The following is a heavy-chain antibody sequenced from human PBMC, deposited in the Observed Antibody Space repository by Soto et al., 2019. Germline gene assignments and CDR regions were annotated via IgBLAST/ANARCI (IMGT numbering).Heavy chain of an antibody. J-gene: IGHJ4*02. D-gene: IGHD6-25*01. CDR2: IYDDGNT. CDR1: GVTVSRS. Sequence: EVQLVETGGGLLQPGGSLKLSCAATGVTVSRSMSWVRQAPGRGLECVSFIYDDGNTYYTDSVKGRFTISRDISKNAIYLQMDSLRVEDTAVYFCARDASGPFDYWGQGTPVTVSS. V-gene: IGHV3-53*02. CDR3: ARDASGPFDY.